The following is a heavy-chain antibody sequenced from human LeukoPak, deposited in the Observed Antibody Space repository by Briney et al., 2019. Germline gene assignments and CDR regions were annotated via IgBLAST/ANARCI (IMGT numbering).Heavy chain of an antibody. D-gene: IGHD3-22*01. CDR2: INPNSGGT. V-gene: IGHV1-2*06. CDR1: GYTFTGYY. Sequence: ASVKVSCKASGYTFTGYYMHWVRQAPGQGLEWMGRINPNSGGTNYAQKFQGRVTMTRDTSISTAYMELSRLRSDDTAVYYCARGGGSYDSSGCAYYFDYWGQGTLVTVSS. CDR3: ARGGGSYDSSGCAYYFDY. J-gene: IGHJ4*02.